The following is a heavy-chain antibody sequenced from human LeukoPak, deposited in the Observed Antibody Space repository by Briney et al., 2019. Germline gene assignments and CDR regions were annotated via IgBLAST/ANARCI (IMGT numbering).Heavy chain of an antibody. V-gene: IGHV4-30-2*01. Sequence: PSQTLSLTCTVSGGSISSGGYYWSWIRQPPGKGLEWIGYIYHSGSTYYNPSLKSRVTISVDRSKNQFSLKLSSVTAADTAVYYCARVYGYSYAAPFGYWGQGTLVTVSS. CDR1: GGSISSGGYY. J-gene: IGHJ4*02. CDR3: ARVYGYSYAAPFGY. D-gene: IGHD5-18*01. CDR2: IYHSGST.